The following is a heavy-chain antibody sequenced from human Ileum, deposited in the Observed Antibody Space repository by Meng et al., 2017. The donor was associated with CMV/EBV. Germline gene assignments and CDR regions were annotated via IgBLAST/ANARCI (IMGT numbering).Heavy chain of an antibody. CDR2: IQPTGTT. CDR1: GRSLPHDD. CDR3: ARAAARGVPVDL. Sequence: LSLTCPVPGRSLPHDDRTRIRHPAGKGLEWIGRIQPTGTTDDNPSLRSRVSMSLDKSKNQFSLKLTSVTAADTAVYYCARAAARGVPVDLWGQGTLVTVSS. V-gene: IGHV4-4*07. D-gene: IGHD3-10*01. J-gene: IGHJ5*02.